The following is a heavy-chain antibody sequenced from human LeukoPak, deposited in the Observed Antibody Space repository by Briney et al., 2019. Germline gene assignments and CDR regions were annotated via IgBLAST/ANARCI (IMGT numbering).Heavy chain of an antibody. J-gene: IGHJ3*02. CDR3: ASYLVGATTRDAFDI. V-gene: IGHV4-4*07. CDR1: GRSISSYY. D-gene: IGHD1-26*01. CDR2: IYTSGST. Sequence: SETLSLTCTVSGRSISSYYWSWIRQPAGKGLEWIGRIYTSGSTNYNPSLKSRVTMSVDTSKNQFSLKLSSVTAADTAVYYCASYLVGATTRDAFDIWGQGTMVTLSS.